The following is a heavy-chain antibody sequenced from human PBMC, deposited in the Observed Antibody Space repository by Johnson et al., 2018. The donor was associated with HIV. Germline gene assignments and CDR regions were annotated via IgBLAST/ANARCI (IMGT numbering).Heavy chain of an antibody. D-gene: IGHD1-26*01. J-gene: IGHJ3*02. V-gene: IGHV3-74*01. CDR3: ARDPSPIVGATYAFDI. CDR1: GFTFSSYW. CDR2: ITSDGSRT. Sequence: VQLVESGGGLVQPGGSLRLSCAASGFTFSSYWMHWVRQAPGKGLVWVSRITSDGSRTSYADSVKGRFTISRDNSKNTLYLQMNSLRAEDTAVYYCARDPSPIVGATYAFDIWGQGTMVTVSS.